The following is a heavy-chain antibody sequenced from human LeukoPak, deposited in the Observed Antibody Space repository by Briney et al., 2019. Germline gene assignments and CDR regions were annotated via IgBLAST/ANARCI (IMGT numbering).Heavy chain of an antibody. Sequence: GGSVTLSCAASGFTFSSYEMNWVRQAPGKGLEWVSYISSSGSTIYYADSVRGRFTISRDNAKNSLYLQMNSLRAEDTAVYYCARDLDLNWFDPWGQGTLLTVSS. V-gene: IGHV3-48*03. D-gene: IGHD1-1*01. J-gene: IGHJ5*02. CDR3: ARDLDLNWFDP. CDR2: ISSSGSTI. CDR1: GFTFSSYE.